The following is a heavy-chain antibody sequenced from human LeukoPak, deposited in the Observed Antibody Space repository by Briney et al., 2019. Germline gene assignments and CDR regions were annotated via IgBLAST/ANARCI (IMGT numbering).Heavy chain of an antibody. Sequence: GGSLRLSCAASGFTFSSYEMNWVRQAPGKGLEWVSYISSSGSTIYYADFVKGRFTISRDNAKNSLYLQMNSLRDEDTATYYCVRDLVWDTGRVDYWGQGTLVTVSS. J-gene: IGHJ4*02. D-gene: IGHD3/OR15-3a*01. V-gene: IGHV3-48*03. CDR1: GFTFSSYE. CDR3: VRDLVWDTGRVDY. CDR2: ISSSGSTI.